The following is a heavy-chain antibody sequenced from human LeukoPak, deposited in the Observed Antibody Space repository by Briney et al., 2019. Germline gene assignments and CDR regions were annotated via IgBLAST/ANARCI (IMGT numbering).Heavy chain of an antibody. V-gene: IGHV3-23*01. J-gene: IGHJ4*02. D-gene: IGHD3-22*01. Sequence: GGSLRLSCAASGFTFSSYAMSWVRRAPGKGLEWVSAITGSGETKYYADSVKGRFTMSRDNSKNTLYLEMSSLRDEDTAEYFCAKESLVVIESYFDNWGQGIQVTVSS. CDR1: GFTFSSYA. CDR3: AKESLVVIESYFDN. CDR2: ITGSGETK.